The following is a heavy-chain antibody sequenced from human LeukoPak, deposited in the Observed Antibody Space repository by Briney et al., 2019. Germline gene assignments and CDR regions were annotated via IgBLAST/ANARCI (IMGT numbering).Heavy chain of an antibody. J-gene: IGHJ4*02. CDR2: INTEDSRT. CDR1: GFTFSSYW. CDR3: ARDGHAGEPGTKLDY. Sequence: PGGSLRLSCAASGFTFSSYWMHWVRQAPGKGLVWVSRINTEDSRTSYADSVKGRFTISRDNAKNTLYLQMNSLRAEDTAVYYCARDGHAGEPGTKLDYWGQGTLVTVSS. V-gene: IGHV3-74*01. D-gene: IGHD1-7*01.